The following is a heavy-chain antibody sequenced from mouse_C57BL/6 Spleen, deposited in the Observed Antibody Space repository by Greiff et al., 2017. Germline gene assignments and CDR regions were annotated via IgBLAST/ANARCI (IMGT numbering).Heavy chain of an antibody. V-gene: IGHV1-77*01. D-gene: IGHD1-1*01. J-gene: IGHJ1*03. CDR1: GYTFTDYY. CDR3: ARYDYGSSYGWDFDV. Sequence: QVHVKQSGAELVKPGASVKISCKASGYTFTDYYINWVKQRPGQGLEWIGKIGPGSGSTYYNEKFKGKATLTADKSSSTAYMQLSSLTSEDSAVDFCARYDYGSSYGWDFDVWGTGTTVTVSS. CDR2: IGPGSGST.